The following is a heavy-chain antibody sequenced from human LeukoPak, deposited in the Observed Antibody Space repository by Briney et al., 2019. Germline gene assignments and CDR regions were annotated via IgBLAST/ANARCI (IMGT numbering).Heavy chain of an antibody. D-gene: IGHD7-27*01. Sequence: GSLRLSCAASGFTFSSYEMNWVRQAPGKGLEWVSYISTTGSSIYYADSVKGRFTISTDNAENSLYLQMNSLRTEDTAVYYCARDHRWGFDYWGRGTLVTVSS. V-gene: IGHV3-48*03. CDR1: GFTFSSYE. J-gene: IGHJ4*02. CDR2: ISTTGSSI. CDR3: ARDHRWGFDY.